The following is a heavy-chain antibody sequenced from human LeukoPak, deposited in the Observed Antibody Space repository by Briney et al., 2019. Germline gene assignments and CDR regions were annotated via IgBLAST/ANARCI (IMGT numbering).Heavy chain of an antibody. CDR2: ISSTNAI. V-gene: IGHV3-48*04. Sequence: GGSLRLSCAASGFTFSSFAMNWVRQAPGKGLEWVSYISSTNAIYYADSVKGRFTISRDNAKDSVYLQMNSLRAEDTALYYCAKDTDIVVVPAAKSGYMDVWGKGTTVTVSS. CDR3: AKDTDIVVVPAAKSGYMDV. J-gene: IGHJ6*03. D-gene: IGHD2-2*01. CDR1: GFTFSSFA.